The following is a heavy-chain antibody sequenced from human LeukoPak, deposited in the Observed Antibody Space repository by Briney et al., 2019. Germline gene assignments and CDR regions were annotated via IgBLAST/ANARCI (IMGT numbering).Heavy chain of an antibody. CDR2: IWYAESST. CDR3: ARDGSFGRDV. D-gene: IGHD6-19*01. Sequence: GGSLRLSCAASGFIFNSYGIHWVRQAPGKGLEWVAVIWYAESSTYYTDSVKGRFTISRDNSKKTVYLQMNSLRVEDTGVYYCARDGSFGRDVWGQGTTVTVSS. J-gene: IGHJ6*02. V-gene: IGHV3-33*01. CDR1: GFIFNSYG.